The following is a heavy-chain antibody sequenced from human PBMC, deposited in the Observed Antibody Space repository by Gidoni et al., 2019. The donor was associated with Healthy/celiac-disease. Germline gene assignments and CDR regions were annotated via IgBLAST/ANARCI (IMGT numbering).Heavy chain of an antibody. CDR1: GGSISRRSYY. V-gene: IGHV4-39*01. Sequence: QLQLQESGSGLVKPSETMSITCTVSGGSISRRSYYWGWIRQPPGKGLEWIGSIYYSGSTHYIPSLKSRVTISVDTSKDQFSLKLSSVTAADTAVYYCARLDCSSTSNIFMDENDGGVLDYWGQGTLVTVSS. CDR3: ARLDCSSTSNIFMDENDGGVLDY. CDR2: IYYSGST. J-gene: IGHJ4*01. D-gene: IGHD2-2*01.